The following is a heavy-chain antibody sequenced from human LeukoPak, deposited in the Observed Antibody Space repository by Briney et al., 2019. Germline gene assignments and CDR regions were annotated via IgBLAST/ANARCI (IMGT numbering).Heavy chain of an antibody. CDR3: ARDQRPYYYDSSGYYTLDY. D-gene: IGHD3-22*01. V-gene: IGHV1-69*01. CDR2: IIPIFGTA. CDR1: GGTFSSYA. Sequence: SVKVSRKASGGTFSSYAISWVRQAPGQGLELMGGIIPIFGTANYAQKFQGRVTITADESTSTAYMELSSLRSEDTAVYYCARDQRPYYYDSSGYYTLDYWGQGTLVTVSS. J-gene: IGHJ4*02.